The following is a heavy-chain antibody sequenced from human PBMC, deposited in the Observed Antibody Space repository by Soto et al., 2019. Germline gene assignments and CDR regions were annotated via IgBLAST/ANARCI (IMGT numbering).Heavy chain of an antibody. CDR1: GYSIRSGYF. Sequence: PSETLSLTCAVSGYSIRSGYFWGWIRQPPGKGLEWIGSMYHSGITYYNLSLMSRVTISVDTSKNQLSLKLSSATAADTAVYYCARSMYSTSAQLYYGMDVWGQGTTVTVSS. V-gene: IGHV4-38-2*01. CDR3: ARSMYSTSAQLYYGMDV. D-gene: IGHD6-6*01. CDR2: MYHSGIT. J-gene: IGHJ6*02.